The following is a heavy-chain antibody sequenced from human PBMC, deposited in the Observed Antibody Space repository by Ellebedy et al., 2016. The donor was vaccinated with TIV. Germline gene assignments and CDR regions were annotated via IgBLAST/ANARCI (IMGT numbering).Heavy chain of an antibody. CDR2: IKSKTDGGTT. Sequence: GGSLRLSXAASGFTFSNAWMSWVRQAPGKGLEWVGRIKSKTDGGTTDYAAPVKGRFTISRDDSKNTLYLQMNSLKTEDTAVYYCTTERDITMIVRGYDHWYFDLWGRGTLVTVSS. J-gene: IGHJ2*01. CDR3: TTERDITMIVRGYDHWYFDL. V-gene: IGHV3-15*01. CDR1: GFTFSNAW. D-gene: IGHD3-22*01.